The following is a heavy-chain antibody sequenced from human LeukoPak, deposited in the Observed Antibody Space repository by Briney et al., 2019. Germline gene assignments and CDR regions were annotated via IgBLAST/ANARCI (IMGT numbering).Heavy chain of an antibody. CDR3: ARDPQGGGYYVDY. Sequence: ASVKVSCKASGYTFTNYHIAWVRQAPGQGLEWMGRINPNSGGTNYAQKFQGRVTMTRDTSISTAYMELSRLRSDDTAVYYCARDPQGGGYYVDYWGQGTLVTVSS. CDR2: INPNSGGT. V-gene: IGHV1-2*06. J-gene: IGHJ4*02. CDR1: GYTFTNYH.